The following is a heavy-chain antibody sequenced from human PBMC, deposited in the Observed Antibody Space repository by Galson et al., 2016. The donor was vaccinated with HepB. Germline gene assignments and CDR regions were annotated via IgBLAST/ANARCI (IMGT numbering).Heavy chain of an antibody. V-gene: IGHV3-53*01. J-gene: IGHJ4*02. Sequence: SLRLSCAVAGFSVGKNNMIWVRQAPGKGLEWVSVIYGGDRTQYADSVRGRFIISRDKSNNSLSLQMNNVRADDTAVYYCATRFCRAGSCYSGVLDSWGQGILVTVSS. CDR2: IYGGDRT. CDR1: GFSVGKNN. CDR3: ATRFCRAGSCYSGVLDS. D-gene: IGHD2-15*01.